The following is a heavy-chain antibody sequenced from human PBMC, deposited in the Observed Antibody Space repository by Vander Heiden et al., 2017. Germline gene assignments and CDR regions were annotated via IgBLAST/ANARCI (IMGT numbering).Heavy chain of an antibody. Sequence: QVQLVESGGGVVQPGRSLRLSCAASGFTFSRHGMHWVRQAPGKGLEWVAIIWYEGSNKYYADSVKGRFTISRDNSKNTLYLQMNSLRAEDTAVYYCARGAGTDYDGSGYYVGGWGQGTLVTVSS. CDR3: ARGAGTDYDGSGYYVGG. CDR1: GFTFSRHG. V-gene: IGHV3-33*01. D-gene: IGHD3-22*01. CDR2: IWYEGSNK. J-gene: IGHJ4*02.